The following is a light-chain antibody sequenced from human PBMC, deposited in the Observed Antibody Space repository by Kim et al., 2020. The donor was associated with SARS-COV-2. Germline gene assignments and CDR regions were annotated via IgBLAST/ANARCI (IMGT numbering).Light chain of an antibody. CDR1: SSNMGNNY. J-gene: IGLJ2*01. CDR2: DNN. CDR3: GTWDSSLSAGV. Sequence: GQKVTISCSGSSSNMGNNYVSWYQQLPGTAPKLLIYDNNNRPSGIPDRFSGSKSGTSATLGITGLQTGDEADYYCGTWDSSLSAGVFGGGTKLTVL. V-gene: IGLV1-51*01.